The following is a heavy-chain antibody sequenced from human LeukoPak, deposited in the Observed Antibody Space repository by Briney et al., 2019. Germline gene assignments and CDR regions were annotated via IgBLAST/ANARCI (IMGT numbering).Heavy chain of an antibody. D-gene: IGHD1-26*01. CDR3: ANLIVGAFYY. CDR2: INTDASNT. J-gene: IGHJ4*02. CDR1: GFTFSRFW. Sequence: PGGSLRLSCAASGFTFSRFWMHWVRQAPGKGLVWVSRINTDASNTIYADSVKGRFTISRDNSKNTLYLQMNSLRAEDTAVYYCANLIVGAFYYWGQGTLVTVSS. V-gene: IGHV3-74*01.